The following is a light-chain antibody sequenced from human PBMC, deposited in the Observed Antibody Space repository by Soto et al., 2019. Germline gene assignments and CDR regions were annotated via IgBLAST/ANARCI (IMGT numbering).Light chain of an antibody. J-gene: IGLJ1*01. Sequence: QSALTQPASVSGSPGQSITISCTGTSSDVGDYNYVSWYQQHPGKAPKVMIYEVSNRPSGVSNRFSGSKSGNTASLTISGLQAEDEADYYCGSYTSTNTFYVFGSGTKLTVL. CDR3: GSYTSTNTFYV. CDR1: SSDVGDYNY. CDR2: EVS. V-gene: IGLV2-14*01.